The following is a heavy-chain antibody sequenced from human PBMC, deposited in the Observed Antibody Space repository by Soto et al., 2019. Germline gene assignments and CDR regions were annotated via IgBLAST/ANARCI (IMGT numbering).Heavy chain of an antibody. CDR3: TSRLGYCTNGVCYSYYGMDV. D-gene: IGHD2-8*01. V-gene: IGHV3-9*01. J-gene: IGHJ6*02. CDR1: GFTFDEYG. Sequence: GGSLRLCCGASGFTFDEYGMHWVRQAPGKGLEWVSGISWNSGTIGYADSVKGRFTISRDNAKNSLYLQMDSLKTEDTAVYYCTSRLGYCTNGVCYSYYGMDVWGQGTTVTVSS. CDR2: ISWNSGTI.